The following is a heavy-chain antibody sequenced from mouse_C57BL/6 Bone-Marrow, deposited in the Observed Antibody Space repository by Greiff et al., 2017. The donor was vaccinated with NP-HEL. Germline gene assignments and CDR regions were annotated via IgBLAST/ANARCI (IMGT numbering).Heavy chain of an antibody. CDR3: ARSHGYPFAY. V-gene: IGHV7-3*01. J-gene: IGHJ3*01. Sequence: EVMLVESGGGLVQPGGSLSLSCAASGFTFTDYYMSWVRPPPGKALEWLGFIRNKANGYTTEYSASVQGRFTISRDNSQSILYLQMNALRAEDSATYYCARSHGYPFAYWGQGTLVTVSA. D-gene: IGHD2-2*01. CDR1: GFTFTDYY. CDR2: IRNKANGYTT.